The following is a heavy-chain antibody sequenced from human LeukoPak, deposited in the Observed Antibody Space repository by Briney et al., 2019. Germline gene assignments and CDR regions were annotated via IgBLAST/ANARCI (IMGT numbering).Heavy chain of an antibody. CDR1: GFXFSSYA. V-gene: IGHV3-30-3*01. CDR2: ISYDGSNK. Sequence: GRSLRLSCAASGFXFSSYAIHWVRQAPGKGLEWVAVISYDGSNKYYADSVKGRFTISRDNSKNTLYLQMNSLRAEDTAVYYCARVKGYWGQGALVTVSS. CDR3: ARVKGY. J-gene: IGHJ4*02.